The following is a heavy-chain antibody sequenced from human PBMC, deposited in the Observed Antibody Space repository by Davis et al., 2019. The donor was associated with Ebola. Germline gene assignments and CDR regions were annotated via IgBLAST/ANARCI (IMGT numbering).Heavy chain of an antibody. CDR2: ISSSSSYI. Sequence: GESLKISCAASGFTFSSHSMNWVRQAPGKGLEWVSSISSSSSYIYYADSVKGRFTISRDNAKNSLYLQMNSLRAEDTAVYYCARDPTVTPIYGMDVWGQGTTVTVSS. CDR3: ARDPTVTPIYGMDV. J-gene: IGHJ6*02. D-gene: IGHD4-17*01. V-gene: IGHV3-21*01. CDR1: GFTFSSHS.